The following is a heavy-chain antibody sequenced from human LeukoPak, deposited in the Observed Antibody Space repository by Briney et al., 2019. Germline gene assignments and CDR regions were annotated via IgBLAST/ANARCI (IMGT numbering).Heavy chain of an antibody. CDR3: ARGFSVGYYYDSSGPRNFDY. CDR1: GFTFSSYS. V-gene: IGHV3-48*01. Sequence: GGSLRLSCAASGFTFSSYSMNWVRQAPGKGLEWVSYISSSSSTIYYADSVKGRFTISRDNAKNSLYLQMNSLRAEDTAVYYCARGFSVGYYYDSSGPRNFDYWGQGTLVTVSS. D-gene: IGHD3-22*01. CDR2: ISSSSSTI. J-gene: IGHJ4*02.